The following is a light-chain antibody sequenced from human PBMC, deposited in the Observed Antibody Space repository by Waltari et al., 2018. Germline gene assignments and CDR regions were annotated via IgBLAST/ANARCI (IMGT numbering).Light chain of an antibody. J-gene: IGLJ2*01. CDR3: CSYAGSSTFVV. CDR1: SSDVGSYNL. Sequence: QSALTQPASVSGSPGQSITISCTGTSSDVGSYNLVSWYQQHPGKAPNHMIYEASKRPSGVSNRFSGSKSGNTASLTISGLQAEDEADYYCCSYAGSSTFVVFGGGTKLTVL. V-gene: IGLV2-23*01. CDR2: EAS.